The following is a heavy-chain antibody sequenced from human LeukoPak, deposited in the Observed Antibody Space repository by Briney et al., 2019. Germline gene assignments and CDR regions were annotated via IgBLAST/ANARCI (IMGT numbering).Heavy chain of an antibody. D-gene: IGHD1-7*01. V-gene: IGHV3-30*18. CDR2: ISYDGSNK. J-gene: IGHJ4*02. CDR3: AKDSITGTVRYFDY. CDR1: GFTFSSYG. Sequence: GGSLRLSCAASGFTFSSYGMHWVRQAPGKGLEWVAVISYDGSNKYYADSVKGRFTISRDDSKNTLYLQMNSLRAEDTAVYYCAKDSITGTVRYFDYWGQGTLVTVS.